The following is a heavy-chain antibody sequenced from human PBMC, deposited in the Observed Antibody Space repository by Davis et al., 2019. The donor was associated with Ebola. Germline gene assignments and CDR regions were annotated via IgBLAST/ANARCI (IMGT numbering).Heavy chain of an antibody. CDR1: GGSFSGYS. V-gene: IGHV4-34*01. Sequence: PSETLSLTCAVYGGSFSGYSWSWIRQPPGKGLEWIGYIYHSGSTYYNPSLKSRVTISVDTSKNQFSLKLSSVTAADTAVYYCARGSYSSGWYKLSYYYGMDVWGQGTTVTVSS. D-gene: IGHD6-19*01. CDR3: ARGSYSSGWYKLSYYYGMDV. CDR2: IYHSGST. J-gene: IGHJ6*02.